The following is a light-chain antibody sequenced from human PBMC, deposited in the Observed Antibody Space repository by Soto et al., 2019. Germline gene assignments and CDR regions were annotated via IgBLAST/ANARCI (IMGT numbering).Light chain of an antibody. CDR3: QSYDSRLSGYV. CDR1: SSNIGAGYD. Sequence: QSVPTQPPSVSGAPGQRVTISCTGSSSNIGAGYDVHWYQQLPGTAPKLLIYGNSNRPSGVPDRFSGSKSGTSASLAITGLQAEDEADYYCQSYDSRLSGYVFGTGTKVTVL. V-gene: IGLV1-40*01. J-gene: IGLJ1*01. CDR2: GNS.